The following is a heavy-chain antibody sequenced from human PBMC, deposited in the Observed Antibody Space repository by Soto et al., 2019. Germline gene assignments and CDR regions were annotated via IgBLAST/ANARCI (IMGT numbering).Heavy chain of an antibody. V-gene: IGHV4-31*03. CDR2: IYYSGST. J-gene: IGHJ4*02. CDR1: GGSISSGGYY. CDR3: ARELGYCSSTSCSYFDY. Sequence: GKASETLSLTCTVSGGSISSGGYYWSWIRQHPGTGLEWIGYIYYSGSTYYNPSLKSRVTISVDTSKNKFSLKLSSVTAADTAVYYCARELGYCSSTSCSYFDYWGQGTLVTVSS. D-gene: IGHD2-2*01.